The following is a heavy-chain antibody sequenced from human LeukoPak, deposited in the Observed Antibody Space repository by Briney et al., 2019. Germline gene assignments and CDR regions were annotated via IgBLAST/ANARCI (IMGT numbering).Heavy chain of an antibody. CDR2: ISYDGGNK. J-gene: IGHJ3*02. V-gene: IGHV3-30-3*01. Sequence: GGSLRLSCAASGFTFSNYAMHWVRQAPGKGLEWVAVISYDGGNKYYADSVKGRFTISRDNSKNTLYLQMNSLRAEDTAVYYCARDLGIWGPGTMVTVSS. CDR3: ARDLGI. CDR1: GFTFSNYA.